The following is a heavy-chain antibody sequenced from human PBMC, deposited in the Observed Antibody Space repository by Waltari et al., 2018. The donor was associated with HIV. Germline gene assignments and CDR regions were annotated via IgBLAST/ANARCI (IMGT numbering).Heavy chain of an antibody. V-gene: IGHV4-31*03. CDR2: IYFSGHT. J-gene: IGHJ1*01. D-gene: IGHD3-22*01. Sequence: QVQLQESGPGLVKPSQTLSLTCTVSGGSVYNSVFYWTWIRQHPGKGLEWFWHIYFSGHTYYNPSLESRLSFSVDTSKNQFALRMTSVTAADTAVYYCVRAPINYDRSGYYFGESFQHWGQGTLVTVSS. CDR3: VRAPINYDRSGYYFGESFQH. CDR1: GGSVYNSVFY.